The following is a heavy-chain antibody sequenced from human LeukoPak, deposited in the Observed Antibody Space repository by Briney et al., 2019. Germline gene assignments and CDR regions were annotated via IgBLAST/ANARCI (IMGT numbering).Heavy chain of an antibody. V-gene: IGHV6-1*01. J-gene: IGHJ4*02. CDR1: GDSVSSNSAA. CDR3: ARDLGDAYYYDSSGYYPIFDY. CDR2: TYYRSKWYN. D-gene: IGHD3-22*01. Sequence: SQTLSLTCAISGDSVSSNSAAWNWIRQSPSRGLEWLGRTYYRSKWYNDYAVSVKSRITINPDTSKNQFSLQLNSVTPEDTAVYYCARDLGDAYYYDSSGYYPIFDYWGQETLVTVSS.